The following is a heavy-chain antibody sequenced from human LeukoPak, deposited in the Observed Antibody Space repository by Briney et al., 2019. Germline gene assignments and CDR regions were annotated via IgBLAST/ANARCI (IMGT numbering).Heavy chain of an antibody. D-gene: IGHD2-15*01. CDR1: GFTFSDYY. CDR2: ISSSGSTI. V-gene: IGHV3-11*01. Sequence: GGSLRLSCAASGFTFSDYYMSWIRQAPGKGLEWVSYISSSGSTIYYADSGKGRFTISRDNAKSSLYLQMNSLRAEDTAVYYCARSPGLRTHNWFDPWGQGTLVTVSS. J-gene: IGHJ5*02. CDR3: ARSPGLRTHNWFDP.